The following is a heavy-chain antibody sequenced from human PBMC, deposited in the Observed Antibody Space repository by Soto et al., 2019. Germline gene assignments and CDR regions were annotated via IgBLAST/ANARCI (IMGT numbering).Heavy chain of an antibody. V-gene: IGHV1-3*01. D-gene: IGHD4-17*01. CDR2: INAGNGNT. J-gene: IGHJ5*02. CDR1: GYTFTSYA. Sequence: ASVKVSCKASGYTFTSYAMHWVRQAPGQRLEWMGWINAGNGNTKYSQKFQGRVTITRDTSASTAYMELSSLRSEDTAVYYCARDRRVTTQMVGWFDPWGQGTLVTVSS. CDR3: ARDRRVTTQMVGWFDP.